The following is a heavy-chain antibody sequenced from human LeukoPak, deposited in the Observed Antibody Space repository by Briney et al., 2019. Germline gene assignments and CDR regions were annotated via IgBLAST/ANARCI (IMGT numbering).Heavy chain of an antibody. CDR2: ISSSGSTI. CDR3: ANHYYDSSGYDY. Sequence: LPGRSLRLSCAASGFTFSSYGMHWVRQAPGKGLEWVSYISSSGSTIYYADSVKGRFTISRDNAKNSLYLQMNSLRAEDTAVYYCANHYYDSSGYDYWGQGTLVTVSS. J-gene: IGHJ4*02. V-gene: IGHV3-48*04. CDR1: GFTFSSYG. D-gene: IGHD3-22*01.